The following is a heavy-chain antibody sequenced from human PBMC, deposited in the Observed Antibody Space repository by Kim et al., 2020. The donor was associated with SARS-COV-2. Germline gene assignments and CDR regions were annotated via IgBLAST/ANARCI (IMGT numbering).Heavy chain of an antibody. CDR3: ARGFDP. V-gene: IGHV4-59*09. J-gene: IGHJ5*02. CDR2: NRGNT. Sequence: NRGNTNKKPSRMSRRTISVDTAKNQFSLKLSAVTGADTAVYYCARGFDPWGQGNLVTVSS.